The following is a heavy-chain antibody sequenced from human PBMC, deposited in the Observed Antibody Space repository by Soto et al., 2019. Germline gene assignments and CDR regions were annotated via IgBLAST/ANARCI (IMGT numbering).Heavy chain of an antibody. D-gene: IGHD6-25*01. J-gene: IGHJ4*02. V-gene: IGHV3-48*03. CDR3: ARQAARIDY. CDR1: VFTFSSYE. Sequence: GSLRLSCAASVFTFSSYEMNWVRQAPGKGLEWVSYISSSGSTIYYADSVKGRFTISRDNAKNSLYLQMNSLRAEDTAVYYCARQAARIDYWGQGTLVTVSS. CDR2: ISSSGSTI.